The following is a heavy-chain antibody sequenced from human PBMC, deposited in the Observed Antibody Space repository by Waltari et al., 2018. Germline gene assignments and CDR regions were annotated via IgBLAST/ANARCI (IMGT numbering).Heavy chain of an antibody. D-gene: IGHD3-22*01. Sequence: QLQLQESGPGLVKPSETLSLTCTVSGGSISSSSYYWGWIRQPPGKGLEWIGSIYYSGSTYYNPSLKSRVTISVDTSKNQFSLKLSSVTAADTAVYYCARDRDYYDSSVVPGYWGQGTLVTVSS. CDR1: GGSISSSSYY. J-gene: IGHJ4*02. CDR3: ARDRDYYDSSVVPGY. V-gene: IGHV4-39*02. CDR2: IYYSGST.